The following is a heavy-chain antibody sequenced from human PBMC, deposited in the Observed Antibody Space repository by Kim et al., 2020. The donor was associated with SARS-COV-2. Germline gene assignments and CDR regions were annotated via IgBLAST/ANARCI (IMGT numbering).Heavy chain of an antibody. Sequence: SETLSLTCTVSGGSISSGSYYWSWIRQPPGKELEWIGYIYRSGSTNYNPSLKSRVTISIHTSKNQISLNLSFVTAADTAVYYCAREGIAVPGKVGYYGMDVWGQGTTVTVSS. CDR2: IYRSGST. CDR3: AREGIAVPGKVGYYGMDV. CDR1: GGSISSGSYY. V-gene: IGHV4-61*01. D-gene: IGHD6-19*01. J-gene: IGHJ6*02.